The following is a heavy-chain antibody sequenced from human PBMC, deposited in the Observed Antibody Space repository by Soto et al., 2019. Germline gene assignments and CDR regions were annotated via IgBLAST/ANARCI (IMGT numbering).Heavy chain of an antibody. V-gene: IGHV5-10-1*01. D-gene: IGHD2-2*01. CDR1: GYSFTSYW. CDR3: ARLQGPIVVVPTALWYGMDV. Sequence: PGESLKISCKGSGYSFTSYWISWVRQMPWKGLEWLGRIDPSDSYTNYSPSFQGHVTISADKSVSTAYLQWSSLKASDTAMYYCARLQGPIVVVPTALWYGMDVWGQGTTVTVSS. J-gene: IGHJ6*02. CDR2: IDPSDSYT.